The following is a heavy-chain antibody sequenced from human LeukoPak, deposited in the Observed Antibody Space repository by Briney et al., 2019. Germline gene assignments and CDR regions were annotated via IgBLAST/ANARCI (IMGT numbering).Heavy chain of an antibody. D-gene: IGHD6-19*01. J-gene: IGHJ5*02. CDR3: ARVGKQWLVLRGWFDP. Sequence: SETLSLTCTVSGGSISSYYWSWIRQPPGKGLEWIGYIYYSGSTNYNPSLKSRVTIPVDTSKNQFSLKLSSVTAADTAVYYCARVGKQWLVLRGWFDPWGQGTLVTVSS. CDR2: IYYSGST. V-gene: IGHV4-59*12. CDR1: GGSISSYY.